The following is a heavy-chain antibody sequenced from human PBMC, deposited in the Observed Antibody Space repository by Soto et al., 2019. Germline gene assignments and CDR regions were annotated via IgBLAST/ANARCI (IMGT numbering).Heavy chain of an antibody. J-gene: IGHJ4*02. Sequence: SETLSLTCTVSGGSVSSGSYYWCWLRQPAVKVLELSVYIYYSRTTNYNPSLKSLITIAVATTKNHFSLKLSAVTAAATAAYCCARAPSLGRLGSGFDYWGQGTLVTVSS. CDR2: IYYSRTT. V-gene: IGHV4-61*03. CDR3: ARAPSLGRLGSGFDY. D-gene: IGHD3-16*01. CDR1: GGSVSSGSYY.